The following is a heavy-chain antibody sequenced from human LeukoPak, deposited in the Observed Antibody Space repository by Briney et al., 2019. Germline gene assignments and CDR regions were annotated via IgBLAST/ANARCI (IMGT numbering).Heavy chain of an antibody. D-gene: IGHD3-10*01. CDR3: AKLMVRGVNPSGMDV. Sequence: GGSLRLSCAASGFTFSSYPMSWVRQAPGKGLEWVSAISGSGGSTYYADSVKGRFTISRDNSKNTLYLQMNSLRAEDTAVYYCAKLMVRGVNPSGMDVWGQGTTVTVSS. CDR2: ISGSGGST. J-gene: IGHJ6*02. V-gene: IGHV3-23*01. CDR1: GFTFSSYP.